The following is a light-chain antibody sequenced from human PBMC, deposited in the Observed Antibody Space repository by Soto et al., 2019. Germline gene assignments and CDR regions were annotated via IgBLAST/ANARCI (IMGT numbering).Light chain of an antibody. CDR3: QQYGSSSYT. V-gene: IGKV3-20*01. J-gene: IGKJ2*01. CDR1: QSVSSTY. CDR2: GAS. Sequence: EIVLTQSPGTLSLSPGERATLSCRASQSVSSTYLAWYQQNPGQAPRLLIHGASSRATGIPDRFSGSGSGTDFTLTISRLEPEDFAVYFCQQYGSSSYTFGQGTKLEIK.